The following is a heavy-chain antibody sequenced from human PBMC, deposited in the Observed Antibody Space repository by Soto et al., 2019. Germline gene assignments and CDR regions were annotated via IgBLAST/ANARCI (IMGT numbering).Heavy chain of an antibody. Sequence: QVQLVQSGAEVKKPGASVKVSCKASGYTFTSYAMNWVRQAPGQRLEWMGWINAGNGNTKYSQKFQGRVTITRDTSASTAYMERSSLRSEDTAVYYLARQAEGGHNYGYWGQGTLVTVSS. CDR2: INAGNGNT. V-gene: IGHV1-3*01. J-gene: IGHJ4*02. CDR1: GYTFTSYA. CDR3: ARQAEGGHNYGY. D-gene: IGHD5-12*01.